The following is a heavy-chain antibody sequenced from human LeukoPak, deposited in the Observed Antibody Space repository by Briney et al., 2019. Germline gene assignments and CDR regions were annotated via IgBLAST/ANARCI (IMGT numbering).Heavy chain of an antibody. V-gene: IGHV1-69*02. J-gene: IGHJ4*02. CDR3: ARGIIIGTTAYKY. Sequence: SVKVSCKASGGTFSSYTISWVRQAPGQGLEWMGRIIPILGIANYAQMFQGRVTMTTDTSTSTAYMELWSLRSDDTAVYYCARGIIIGTTAYKYWGQGTLVTVSS. CDR2: IIPILGIA. D-gene: IGHD1-20*01. CDR1: GGTFSSYT.